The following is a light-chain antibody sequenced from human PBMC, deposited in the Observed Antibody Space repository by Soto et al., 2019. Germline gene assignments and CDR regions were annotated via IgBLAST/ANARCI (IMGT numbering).Light chain of an antibody. CDR2: AVN. Sequence: QSALTQPRSVSGSPGQSVTISCTGTSSDVGDYNYVSWYQQHPGKAPKLLIYAVNMRPSGVPDRFSGSKSGNTASLTISGLQAEDEADYSCCSYAGSYTWVFGGGTKVSVL. CDR1: SSDVGDYNY. CDR3: CSYAGSYTWV. V-gene: IGLV2-11*01. J-gene: IGLJ3*02.